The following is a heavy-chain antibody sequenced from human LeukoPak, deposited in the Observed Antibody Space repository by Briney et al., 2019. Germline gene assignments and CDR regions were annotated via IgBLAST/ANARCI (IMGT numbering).Heavy chain of an antibody. D-gene: IGHD3-22*01. CDR1: GFTFRNYG. Sequence: GGSLRLSCAASGFTFRNYGMHWGRQAPGKGLEWVAVIWSAENNKYYADSVQGRFTISRDNSKNTVFLQTDSLRAEDTAVYYCARAPSGYYPYFDYWGQGTLVTVSS. CDR2: IWSAENNK. J-gene: IGHJ4*02. V-gene: IGHV3-33*01. CDR3: ARAPSGYYPYFDY.